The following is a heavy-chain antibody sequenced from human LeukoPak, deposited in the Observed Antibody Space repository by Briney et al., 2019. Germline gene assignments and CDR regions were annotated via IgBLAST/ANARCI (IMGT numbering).Heavy chain of an antibody. CDR1: GFTFSSYG. V-gene: IGHV3-30*03. CDR3: ARDVVGSSNNGMDV. CDR2: ISYDGSNK. J-gene: IGHJ6*02. D-gene: IGHD6-13*01. Sequence: GRSLRLSCAASGFTFSSYGMHWVCQAPGKGLEWVAVISYDGSNKYYADSVKGRFTISRDNSKNTLYLQMNSLRAEDTAVYYCARDVVGSSNNGMDVWGQGTTVTVSS.